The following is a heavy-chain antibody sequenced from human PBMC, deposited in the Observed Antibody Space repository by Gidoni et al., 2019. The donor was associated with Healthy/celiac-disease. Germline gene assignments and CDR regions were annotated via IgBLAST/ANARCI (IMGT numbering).Heavy chain of an antibody. CDR2: ISSSSSYI. Sequence: EVQLVASGGGLVKPGGSLRLSCAPSGFTFSRYSLNWVRQAPGKVLEWVSSISSSSSYIYYADSVKGRFTISRDNAKNSLYLQMNSLRAEDTAVYYCARGGPYSSGWYYFDYWGQGTLVTVSS. D-gene: IGHD6-19*01. J-gene: IGHJ4*02. CDR3: ARGGPYSSGWYYFDY. V-gene: IGHV3-21*01. CDR1: GFTFSRYS.